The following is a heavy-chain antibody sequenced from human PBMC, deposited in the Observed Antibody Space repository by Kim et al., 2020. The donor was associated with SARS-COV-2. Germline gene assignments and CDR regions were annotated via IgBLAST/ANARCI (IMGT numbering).Heavy chain of an antibody. CDR1: GGSFSGYY. J-gene: IGHJ4*02. V-gene: IGHV4-34*01. D-gene: IGHD3-22*01. CDR3: ARAGRVMNSSGTKGLYFDY. Sequence: SETLSLTCAVYGGSFSGYYWSWIRQPPGKGLEWIGEINHSGSTNYNPSLKSRVTISVDTSKNQFSLKLSSVTAADTAVYYCARAGRVMNSSGTKGLYFDYWGQGTLVTVSS. CDR2: INHSGST.